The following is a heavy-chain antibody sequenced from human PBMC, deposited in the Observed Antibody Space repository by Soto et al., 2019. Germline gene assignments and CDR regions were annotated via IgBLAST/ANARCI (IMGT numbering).Heavy chain of an antibody. CDR2: IYHSGST. Sequence: SEILSLTCAVSGGSISSSNWWSWVRQPPGKGLEWIGEIYHSGSTNYNPSLKSRVTISVDKSKNQFSLKLSSVTAADTAVYYCAREFGSGSYGMDVWGQGTTVTVSS. CDR3: AREFGSGSYGMDV. V-gene: IGHV4-4*02. CDR1: GGSISSSNW. J-gene: IGHJ6*02. D-gene: IGHD3-10*01.